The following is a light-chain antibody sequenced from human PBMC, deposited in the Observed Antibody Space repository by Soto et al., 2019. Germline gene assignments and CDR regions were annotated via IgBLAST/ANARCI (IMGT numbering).Light chain of an antibody. CDR3: KQYSSSST. J-gene: IGKJ1*01. V-gene: IGKV1-5*03. Sequence: DIRRTQSPSTLSASVGGRVTITCQASHSVSPWLAWYQQKPGKAPKLLIYRTSSLQNGVPARFSGRGSGTDFFLTISNLQPDDFATYYCKQYSSSSTFGQGTRVELK. CDR1: HSVSPW. CDR2: RTS.